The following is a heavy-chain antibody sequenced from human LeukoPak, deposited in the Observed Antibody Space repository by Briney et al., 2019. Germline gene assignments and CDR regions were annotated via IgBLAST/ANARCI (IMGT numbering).Heavy chain of an antibody. CDR2: IRSKTYGETT. D-gene: IGHD3-10*01. V-gene: IGHV3-49*04. J-gene: IGHJ6*04. CDR1: GFTFSDYY. Sequence: GGSLRLSCAASGFTFSDYYMSWVRQAPGKGLEWVGFIRSKTYGETTEYAASVKGRFTISRDDPKSIAYLQMNSLKTEDTAVYYCSRADYYGSGSPISLDVWGKGTTVTVSS. CDR3: SRADYYGSGSPISLDV.